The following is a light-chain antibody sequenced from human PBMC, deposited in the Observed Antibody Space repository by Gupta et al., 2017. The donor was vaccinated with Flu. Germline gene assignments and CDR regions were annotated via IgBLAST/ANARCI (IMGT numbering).Light chain of an antibody. Sequence: DIQMTHSPSSLSASVGDRVTITCRASQSISSYLNWYQQKPGKAPKLLIYAASRLQSGVPSRFSGSGSGTDFTLTISRLQPEDFATYYCQQRDSTPLAFGPGTNVDIK. CDR3: QQRDSTPLA. CDR2: AAS. CDR1: QSISSY. J-gene: IGKJ3*01. V-gene: IGKV1-39*01.